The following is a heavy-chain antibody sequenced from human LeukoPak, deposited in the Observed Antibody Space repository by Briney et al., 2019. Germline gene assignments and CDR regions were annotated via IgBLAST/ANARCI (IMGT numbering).Heavy chain of an antibody. J-gene: IGHJ3*02. CDR2: IYPGDSDT. CDR3: ARRSPAAWSDAFDI. CDR1: GYSVTSYC. Sequence: GESLKVSCKGSGYSVTSYCIGWLRQMPGKSLEWMGIIYPGDSDTRYSPSFQGQVTISADKSISTAYLQWSSLKASDTAMYYCARRSPAAWSDAFDIWGQGTMVTVSS. V-gene: IGHV5-51*01. D-gene: IGHD2-2*01.